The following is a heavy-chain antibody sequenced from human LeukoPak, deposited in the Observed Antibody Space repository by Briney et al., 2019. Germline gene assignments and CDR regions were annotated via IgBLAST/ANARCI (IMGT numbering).Heavy chain of an antibody. V-gene: IGHV3-74*01. J-gene: IGHJ4*02. D-gene: IGHD5-24*01. Sequence: GGSLRLSCAASGFTFDYYWMHWVRQAPGKGLMWVSRINTDGSNTHYADSVKGRFTISRDNAKNSLYLQMNSLRVEDTAVYYCAKEGRSLQTYWGQGTLVTVSS. CDR1: GFTFDYYW. CDR3: AKEGRSLQTY. CDR2: INTDGSNT.